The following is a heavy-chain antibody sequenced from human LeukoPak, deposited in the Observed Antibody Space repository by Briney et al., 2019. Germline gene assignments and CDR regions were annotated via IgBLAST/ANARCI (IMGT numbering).Heavy chain of an antibody. CDR1: GFTFSKAW. CDR3: TSSGSRWDYFDY. J-gene: IGHJ4*02. CDR2: IKTKPEGWTT. Sequence: PGGSLRLSCAAAGFTFSKAWMICVRQAAGKGLEWVARIKTKPEGWTTDYAAPVKGRFTISRDDSKNTLYLQLNSLKTEDTAVYYCTSSGSRWDYFDYWGQGTLATVSS. D-gene: IGHD4-23*01. V-gene: IGHV3-15*05.